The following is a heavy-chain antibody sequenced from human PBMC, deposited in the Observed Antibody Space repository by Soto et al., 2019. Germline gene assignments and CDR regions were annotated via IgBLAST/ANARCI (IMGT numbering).Heavy chain of an antibody. D-gene: IGHD1-26*01. Sequence: QVQLVQSGAEVKKPGASVKVSCKASGYTFTGYYMHWVRQAPGQGLEWMGWINPNSGGTNYAQKFPGWVTRTRDTSMSTAYLGWSRLISDDTAVHYCARDLGGSRIGRAFDIWGQGTMVTVSS. J-gene: IGHJ3*02. V-gene: IGHV1-2*04. CDR2: INPNSGGT. CDR3: ARDLGGSRIGRAFDI. CDR1: GYTFTGYY.